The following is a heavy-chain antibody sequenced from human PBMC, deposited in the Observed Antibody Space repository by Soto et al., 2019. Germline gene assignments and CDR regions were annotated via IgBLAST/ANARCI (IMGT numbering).Heavy chain of an antibody. J-gene: IGHJ3*02. Sequence: EVQLVESGGGLVQPGGSLRLSCAASGFTFSSYSMNWVRQAPGKGLEWVSYISSSSSTIYYVDSVKGRSTISRDNAKNSLYLQMNSLRAEDTAVYYCARSLLWFGELMDAFDIWGQGTMVTVSS. CDR2: ISSSSSTI. CDR1: GFTFSSYS. CDR3: ARSLLWFGELMDAFDI. V-gene: IGHV3-48*01. D-gene: IGHD3-10*01.